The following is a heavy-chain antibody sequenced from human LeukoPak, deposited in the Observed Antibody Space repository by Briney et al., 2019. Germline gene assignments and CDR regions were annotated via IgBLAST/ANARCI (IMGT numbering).Heavy chain of an antibody. CDR1: GGSISSGSYY. Sequence: SQTLSLTCTVSGGSISSGSYYWRWIRQPAGKGLEWIGRIYTSGSTNYNPSLKSRVTISVDTSKNQFSLKLSSVTAADTAVYYCARARSARLTMVRGVTFDYWGQGTLVTVSS. V-gene: IGHV4-61*02. D-gene: IGHD3-10*01. CDR3: ARARSARLTMVRGVTFDY. J-gene: IGHJ4*02. CDR2: IYTSGST.